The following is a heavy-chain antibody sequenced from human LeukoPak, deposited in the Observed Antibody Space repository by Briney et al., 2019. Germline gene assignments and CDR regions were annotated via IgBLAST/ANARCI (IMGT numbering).Heavy chain of an antibody. CDR2: ISSSSSHI. CDR1: GFTFSSYS. J-gene: IGHJ4*02. D-gene: IGHD3-22*01. V-gene: IGHV3-21*01. Sequence: GGSLRLSCAASGFTFSSYSMNWVRQAPGKGLEWVSSISSSSSHIYYADSVRGRFTISRDNAKNSLFLQMNSLRAEDTAVYYCARDPYYDSSGGYYWGQGTLVTVSS. CDR3: ARDPYYDSSGGYY.